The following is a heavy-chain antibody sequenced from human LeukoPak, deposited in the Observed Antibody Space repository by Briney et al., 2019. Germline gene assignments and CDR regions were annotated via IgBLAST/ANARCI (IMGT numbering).Heavy chain of an antibody. V-gene: IGHV3-7*05. CDR2: INEGGSEI. CDR1: GFILSNYW. CDR3: VRDPDRRSDY. D-gene: IGHD3-22*01. J-gene: IGHJ4*02. Sequence: PGGSLRLSCAASGFILSNYWMSWVRQAPGKGLEWVASINEGGSEIYYVDSVKVRFTISRDSAKNSLYLQMNSLRAEDTAVYYCVRDPDRRSDYWGQGTLVTVSS.